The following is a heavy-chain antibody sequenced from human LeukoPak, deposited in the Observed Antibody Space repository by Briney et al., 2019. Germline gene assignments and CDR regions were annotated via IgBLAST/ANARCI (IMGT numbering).Heavy chain of an antibody. CDR2: IRYDGNIK. CDR3: ANLPLGLWNY. V-gene: IGHV3-30*02. Sequence: GGSLRLSCAASGFASSSYGMHWVRQAPGKGLEWVAFIRYDGNIKYYADSVKGRFTISRDNSKNTLYLQMDSLRTEDTAVYYCANLPLGLWNYWGQGTLVTVSS. CDR1: GFASSSYG. D-gene: IGHD3/OR15-3a*01. J-gene: IGHJ4*02.